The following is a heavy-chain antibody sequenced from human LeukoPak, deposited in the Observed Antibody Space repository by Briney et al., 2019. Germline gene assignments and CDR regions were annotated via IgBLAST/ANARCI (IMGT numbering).Heavy chain of an antibody. CDR3: AAMVRGAPDTIFDP. J-gene: IGHJ5*02. CDR1: GGSISSYY. V-gene: IGHV4-4*07. D-gene: IGHD3-10*01. CDR2: IYTSGST. Sequence: SETLSLTCTVSGGSISSYYWSWIRQPAGKGLEWIGRIYTSGSTNYNPPLKSRVTMSVDTSKNQFSLKLSSVTAADTAVYYCAAMVRGAPDTIFDPWGQGTLVTVSS.